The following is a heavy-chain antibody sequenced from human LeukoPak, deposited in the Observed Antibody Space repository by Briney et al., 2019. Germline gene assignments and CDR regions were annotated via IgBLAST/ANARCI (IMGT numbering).Heavy chain of an antibody. V-gene: IGHV1-18*01. CDR1: GYTFTAHD. D-gene: IGHD4-23*01. CDR3: ARGGGPSNWFDP. J-gene: IGHJ5*02. Sequence: ASVTVSCKTSGYTFTAHDIFWVRQAPGQGLEWMGYIITYNGNTNYAQKLQGRVTMTTDTSTSTAYMELRSLRSDDTAVYYCARGGGPSNWFDPWGQGTLVTVSS. CDR2: IITYNGNT.